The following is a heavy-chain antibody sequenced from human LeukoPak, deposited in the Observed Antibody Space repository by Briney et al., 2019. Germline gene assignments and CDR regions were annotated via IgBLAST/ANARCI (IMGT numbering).Heavy chain of an antibody. J-gene: IGHJ4*02. CDR2: ISGSGGGT. CDR3: AKEEGITGTTDY. V-gene: IGHV3-23*01. Sequence: GRSLRLSCAASGFTFSSYAMSWVRQAPGQGLEWFSAISGSGGGTYYADSVKSRFTISRDNSNNTLYLQMNSLRAEDTAVYYCAKEEGITGTTDYWGQGTLVTVSS. CDR1: GFTFSSYA. D-gene: IGHD1-20*01.